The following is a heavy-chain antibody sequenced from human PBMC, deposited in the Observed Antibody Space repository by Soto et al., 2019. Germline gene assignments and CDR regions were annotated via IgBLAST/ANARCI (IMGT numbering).Heavy chain of an antibody. Sequence: SETLSLTCSVSGGPISSYYWSWIRQPAGKGLEWIGSIYDSGSTNYNPSLKSRVTMSVDTSKNQFSLKLSSVTAADTAVYYCASLHPGFYSSGWYTPYYYYGMDVWGQGTTVTVSS. CDR1: GGPISSYY. V-gene: IGHV4-4*07. CDR3: ASLHPGFYSSGWYTPYYYYGMDV. CDR2: IYDSGST. J-gene: IGHJ6*02. D-gene: IGHD6-19*01.